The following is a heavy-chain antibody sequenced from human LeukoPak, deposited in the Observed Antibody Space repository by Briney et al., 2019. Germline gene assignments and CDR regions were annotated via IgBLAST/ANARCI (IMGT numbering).Heavy chain of an antibody. V-gene: IGHV1-69*13. Sequence: GASVEVSCKASGFTFISYGINWVRQAPGQGLEWMGGIIPIFGTANYAQKFQGRVTITADESTSTAYMELSSLRSEDTAVYYCARDRGWAGYSYGFYYWGQGTLVTVSS. J-gene: IGHJ4*02. D-gene: IGHD5-18*01. CDR1: GFTFISYG. CDR2: IIPIFGTA. CDR3: ARDRGWAGYSYGFYY.